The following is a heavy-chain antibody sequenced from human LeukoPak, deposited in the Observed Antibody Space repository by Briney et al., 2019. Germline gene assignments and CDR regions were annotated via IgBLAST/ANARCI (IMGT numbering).Heavy chain of an antibody. CDR3: ASADSDNWAL. J-gene: IGHJ4*02. V-gene: IGHV3-23*01. D-gene: IGHD1-26*01. Sequence: GGSLRLSCAASGFIFNSYAMGWVRQAPGKGLEWVSTISSSGGGTYYADSVKGRFTISRDNTKNSVYLQMNSLRGEDMAVYYCASADSDNWALGGQGTLVTVSS. CDR2: ISSSGGGT. CDR1: GFIFNSYA.